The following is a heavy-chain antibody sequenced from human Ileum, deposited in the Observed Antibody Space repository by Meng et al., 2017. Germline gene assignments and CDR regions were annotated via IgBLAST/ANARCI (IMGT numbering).Heavy chain of an antibody. Sequence: SLKISCAASGFTFDDHAMHWVRQAPGKGLEWVAGISWNSDYIAYADSAKGRFTISRDNAKNSLYLEMNSLRLEDTALYYCGRDMAFGSSGWYRAFDYWGQGTLVTVSS. V-gene: IGHV3-9*01. CDR2: ISWNSDYI. CDR3: GRDMAFGSSGWYRAFDY. CDR1: GFTFDDHA. D-gene: IGHD6-19*01. J-gene: IGHJ4*02.